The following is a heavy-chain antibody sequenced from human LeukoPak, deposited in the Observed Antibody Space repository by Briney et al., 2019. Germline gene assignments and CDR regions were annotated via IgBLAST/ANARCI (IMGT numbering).Heavy chain of an antibody. J-gene: IGHJ4*02. CDR3: ARGYPFVATIIGYWFDY. V-gene: IGHV4-34*01. CDR1: GGSFSGYY. D-gene: IGHD5-12*01. Sequence: SETLSLTCAVYGGSFSGYYWSWIRQPPGKGLEWIGEINHSGSTNYNPSLKSRVTISVDTSKNQFSLKLSSVTAADTAVYYCARGYPFVATIIGYWFDYWGQGTLVTVSS. CDR2: INHSGST.